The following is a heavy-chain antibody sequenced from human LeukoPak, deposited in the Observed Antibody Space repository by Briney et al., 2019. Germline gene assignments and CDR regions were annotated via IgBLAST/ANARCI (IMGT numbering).Heavy chain of an antibody. Sequence: PGGSLRLSCAVSGLDFDDYGMSWVRQAPGKGLEWVSGINWDGEATEYGDSVKGRFTISRDNAENALYLQMNSLRAEDTALYYCARDLSSSWYSLAYWGRRTLVTVSS. CDR1: GLDFDDYG. V-gene: IGHV3-20*04. CDR2: INWDGEAT. J-gene: IGHJ4*02. D-gene: IGHD6-13*01. CDR3: ARDLSSSWYSLAY.